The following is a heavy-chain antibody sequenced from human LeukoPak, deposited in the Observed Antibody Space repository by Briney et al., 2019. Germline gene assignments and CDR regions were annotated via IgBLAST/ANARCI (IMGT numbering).Heavy chain of an antibody. J-gene: IGHJ6*02. V-gene: IGHV3-74*01. CDR3: ARDRLDRNYYYGLDV. D-gene: IGHD2-2*03. Sequence: GGSLRLFYAASGFTLSSYWMHWVRQAPGKGLVWVSRINSDESTYADSVKGRFTISRDNAKNTLYLQMNSLRAEDTAVYYCARDRLDRNYYYGLDVWGQGTTVTVSS. CDR1: GFTLSSYW. CDR2: INSDEST.